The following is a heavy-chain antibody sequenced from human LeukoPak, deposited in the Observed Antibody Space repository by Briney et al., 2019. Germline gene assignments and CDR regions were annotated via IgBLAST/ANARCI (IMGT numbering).Heavy chain of an antibody. V-gene: IGHV5-51*01. CDR1: GYRFTRYW. J-gene: IGHJ4*02. CDR3: ARPLASGDSSGYEVYY. CDR2: IYPGDSDT. D-gene: IGHD3-22*01. Sequence: GESLKISCKGSGYRFTRYWIGWVRQMPGKGLEWMGIIYPGDSDTRYSPSFQGQVTISADKSISTAYLQWSSLKASDTAMYYYARPLASGDSSGYEVYYWGQGTLVTVSS.